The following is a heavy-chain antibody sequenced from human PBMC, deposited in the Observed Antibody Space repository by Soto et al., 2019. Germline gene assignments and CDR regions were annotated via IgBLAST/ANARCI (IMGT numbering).Heavy chain of an antibody. V-gene: IGHV3-23*01. CDR2: ISGSGSST. J-gene: IGHJ4*01. Sequence: EVQLLESGGGLVHPGGSLRLSCAVSGFTFSSYAMNWVRQAPGKGLEWVSAISGSGSSTYYADYVKGRFTISRDNSKNTLYLQMNTLRAYDTAVYYCAKGSGLVTSVPAATPSDYXXXXTLVTVSS. CDR3: AKGSGLVTSVPAATPSDY. D-gene: IGHD2-2*01. CDR1: GFTFSSYA.